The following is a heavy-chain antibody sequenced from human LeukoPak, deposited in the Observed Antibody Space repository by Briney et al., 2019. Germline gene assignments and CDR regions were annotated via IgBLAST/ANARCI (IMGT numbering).Heavy chain of an antibody. J-gene: IGHJ3*02. CDR2: IYSSGST. V-gene: IGHV4-4*08. Sequence: PSETLSPTCTVSGCSITGYHWSWIRQPPGKGLEWIGYIYSSGSTEYKPSLKSRATISADTSKNQFSLKLTSVTAADTAIYYCARRNDFDIWGQGTMVTVSS. CDR3: ARRNDFDI. CDR1: GCSITGYH.